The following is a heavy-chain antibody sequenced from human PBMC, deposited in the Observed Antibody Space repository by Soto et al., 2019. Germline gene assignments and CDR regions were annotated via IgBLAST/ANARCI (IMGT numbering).Heavy chain of an antibody. CDR2: INHSGST. CDR3: AGDYDFWSGYKRDDAFDI. CDR1: GGSFSGYY. J-gene: IGHJ3*02. D-gene: IGHD3-3*01. Sequence: QVQLQQWGAGLLKLSETLSLTCAVYGGSFSGYYWSWIRQPPGKGLEWIGEINHSGSTNYNPSLKSRVTISVDTSKNQFSLKLSSVTAADTAVYYCAGDYDFWSGYKRDDAFDIWGQGTMVTVSS. V-gene: IGHV4-34*01.